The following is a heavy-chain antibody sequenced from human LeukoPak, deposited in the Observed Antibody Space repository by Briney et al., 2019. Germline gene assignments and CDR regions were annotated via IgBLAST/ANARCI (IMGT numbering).Heavy chain of an antibody. CDR1: GYTFTGYY. CDR3: ARDSGERGSGSYLIAY. J-gene: IGHJ4*02. D-gene: IGHD3-10*01. CDR2: IIPNSGDT. Sequence: ASMKVSCKASGYTFTGYYMHWVRQAPGQGLEWMGWIIPNSGDTNSAQKFRGRVTMTRDTSISTAYMELSRLRSDDTAVYYCARDSGERGSGSYLIAYWGRGTLVTVSS. V-gene: IGHV1-2*02.